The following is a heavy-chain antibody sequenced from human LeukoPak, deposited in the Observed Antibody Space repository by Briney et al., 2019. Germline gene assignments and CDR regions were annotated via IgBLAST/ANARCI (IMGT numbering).Heavy chain of an antibody. Sequence: ASVKVSCKASGYTFTSYYMHWVRQAPGQGLEWMGIINPSGGSTSYAQKFQGRVTMTRDTSTSTVYMELSSLRSEDPAVYYCARDVGSGWTERGSFDYWGQGTLVTVSS. J-gene: IGHJ4*02. CDR3: ARDVGSGWTERGSFDY. CDR1: GYTFTSYY. V-gene: IGHV1-46*01. D-gene: IGHD6-19*01. CDR2: INPSGGST.